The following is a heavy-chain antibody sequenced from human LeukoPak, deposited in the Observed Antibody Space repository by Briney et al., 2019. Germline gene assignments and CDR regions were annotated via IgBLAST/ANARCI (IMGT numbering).Heavy chain of an antibody. CDR2: ISSSGSTI. CDR3: ARALSAANARVRGVTDDY. J-gene: IGHJ4*02. D-gene: IGHD3-10*01. Sequence: GGSLRLSCAASGFTFSDYYMSWLRQAPGKGLEWVSYISSSGSTIYYADSVKGRFTISRDNAKNSLYLQMNSLRAEDTAVYYCARALSAANARVRGVTDDYWGQGTLVTVSS. CDR1: GFTFSDYY. V-gene: IGHV3-11*04.